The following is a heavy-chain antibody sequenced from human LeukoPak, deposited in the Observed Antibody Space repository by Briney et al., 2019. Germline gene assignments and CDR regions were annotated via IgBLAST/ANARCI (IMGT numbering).Heavy chain of an antibody. CDR2: ISGSGSRGSGITGGNT. Sequence: GGSLRLSCAASGFNFKLSAMSWGRQAPGKGLEWVALISGSGSRGSGITGGNTYYADSVKGRFSISRDDSQNTVYLQMNTLRAEDTAIYYCAKDRTVGASYWYFDLWGRGTLVTVSS. CDR1: GFNFKLSA. J-gene: IGHJ2*01. D-gene: IGHD1-26*01. CDR3: AKDRTVGASYWYFDL. V-gene: IGHV3-23*01.